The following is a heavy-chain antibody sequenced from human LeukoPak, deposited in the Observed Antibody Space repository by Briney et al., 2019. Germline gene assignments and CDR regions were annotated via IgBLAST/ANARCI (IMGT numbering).Heavy chain of an antibody. CDR1: GYTFTSYY. CDR2: IIPIFGTA. Sequence: SVKVSCKASGYTFTSYYMHWVRQAPGQGLEWMGGIIPIFGTANYAQKFQGRVTITADKSTSTAYMELSSLRSEDTAVYYCARAGYGDYGSDYWGQGTLVTVSS. D-gene: IGHD4-17*01. CDR3: ARAGYGDYGSDY. V-gene: IGHV1-69*06. J-gene: IGHJ4*02.